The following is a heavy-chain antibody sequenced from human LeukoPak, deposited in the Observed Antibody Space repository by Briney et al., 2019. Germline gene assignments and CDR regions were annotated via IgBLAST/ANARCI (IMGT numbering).Heavy chain of an antibody. J-gene: IGHJ2*01. Sequence: ASVKVSCKASGYTFTSYYIHWVPQAPGQGLEWMGMINPSGGSTTYAQKFQGRVTMTRDTSTTTVYMELSSLRSEDTAVYYCARDLRRFEYNRDWYFDLWGRGTLVTVSS. CDR3: ARDLRRFEYNRDWYFDL. CDR2: INPSGGST. D-gene: IGHD1-1*01. CDR1: GYTFTSYY. V-gene: IGHV1-46*01.